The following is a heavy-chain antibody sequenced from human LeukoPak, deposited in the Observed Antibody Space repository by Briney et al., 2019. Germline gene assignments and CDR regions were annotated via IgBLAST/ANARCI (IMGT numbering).Heavy chain of an antibody. CDR2: IYYTGST. D-gene: IGHD6-13*01. Sequence: SETLSLTCTVSGGSISSRTYYWGWIRQPPGKGLEWIGSIYYTGSTFYNPSLKSRVTISVDTSKNQFSMKLSSVTAADTAVYYCARVFDLPGSAAAGTLYYFDYWGQGTLVTVSS. V-gene: IGHV4-39*07. CDR3: ARVFDLPGSAAAGTLYYFDY. J-gene: IGHJ4*02. CDR1: GGSISSRTYY.